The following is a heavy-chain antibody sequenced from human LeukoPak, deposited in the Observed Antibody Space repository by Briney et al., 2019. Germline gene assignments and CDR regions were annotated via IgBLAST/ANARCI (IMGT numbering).Heavy chain of an antibody. CDR2: MYYSGST. Sequence: SETLSLTCTVSGVSISNYYWSWIRQPPGKGLEWIGYMYYSGSTNYNPSLKSRVTISVDTSKNQFSLKLSSVTAADTAVYYCARVPGYYYYYMDVWGKGTTVTVSS. CDR3: ARVPGYYYYYMDV. CDR1: GVSISNYY. V-gene: IGHV4-59*01. J-gene: IGHJ6*03.